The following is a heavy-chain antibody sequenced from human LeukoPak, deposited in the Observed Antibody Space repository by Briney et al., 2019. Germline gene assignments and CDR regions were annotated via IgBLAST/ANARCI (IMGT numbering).Heavy chain of an antibody. CDR3: ATYYGSGKSWFDP. J-gene: IGHJ5*02. V-gene: IGHV5-10-1*01. CDR2: IDPSDSYT. CDR1: RYSFTSYW. D-gene: IGHD3-10*01. Sequence: RGESLRISCKGSRYSFTSYWISWVRQMPGKGLGWMGRIDPSDSYTNYSPAFQGHVTISVAKSISTAYLQWNSLKASDTAMYYCATYYGSGKSWFDPWGQGTLVTVSS.